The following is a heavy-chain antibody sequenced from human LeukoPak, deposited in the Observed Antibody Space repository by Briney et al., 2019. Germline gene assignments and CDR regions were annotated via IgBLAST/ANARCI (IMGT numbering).Heavy chain of an antibody. CDR3: ARLSSTLYYSMDV. CDR1: GGSISSYY. Sequence: NPSETLSLTCAVSGGSISSYYWTWIRQPPGKGLEWVGYIQNSAIYRAKIKSSPSLQSRVSLSIDTSKNQVSPTVNSVTAADTAVYYCARLSSTLYYSMDVWGPGTAVTVSS. V-gene: IGHV4-59*08. J-gene: IGHJ6*02. CDR2: IQNSAIYRAKI. D-gene: IGHD6-6*01.